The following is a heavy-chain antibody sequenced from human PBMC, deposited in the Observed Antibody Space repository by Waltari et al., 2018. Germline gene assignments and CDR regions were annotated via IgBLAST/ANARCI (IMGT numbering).Heavy chain of an antibody. D-gene: IGHD6-13*01. J-gene: IGHJ4*02. CDR1: GYSFTSYW. V-gene: IGHV5-10-1*03. CDR3: ARHMPLPIAAAGTPLDY. CDR2: IDPSDTYT. Sequence: EVQLVQSGAEVKKPGESLRISCKGSGYSFTSYWISWVRQMPGKGLEWMGRIDPSDTYTNYSPSFQGHVTISADKSISTAYLQWSSLKASDTAMYYCARHMPLPIAAAGTPLDYWGQGTLVIVSS.